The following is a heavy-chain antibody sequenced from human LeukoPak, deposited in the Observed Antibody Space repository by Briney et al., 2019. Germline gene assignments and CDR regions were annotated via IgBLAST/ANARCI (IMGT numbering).Heavy chain of an antibody. CDR3: ARSSIAAAGRPFDY. CDR1: GVSFSGYY. CDR2: INHSGST. J-gene: IGHJ4*02. Sequence: SETLSLTCAVYGVSFSGYYWSWLRQPPGKGLEWLGEINHSGSTNYNPSLKSRVTISVDTSKNQFSLKLSSVTAADTAVYYCARSSIAAAGRPFDYWGQGTLVTVSS. D-gene: IGHD6-13*01. V-gene: IGHV4-34*01.